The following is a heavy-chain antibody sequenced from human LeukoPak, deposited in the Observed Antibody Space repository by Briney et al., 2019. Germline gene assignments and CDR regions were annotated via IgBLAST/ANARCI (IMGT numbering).Heavy chain of an antibody. V-gene: IGHV3-11*01. D-gene: IGHD3-16*01. CDR3: ARGGSGFWP. Sequence: GGSLRLSCAASGFTFSDYYMSWIRPAPGQGLAWGSYISSSSSTIYSATSVKGRFTISRDNAKNSLYLQMISLRAEDTAVYYCARGGSGFWPWGQGTLVTVSS. CDR1: GFTFSDYY. CDR2: ISSSSSTI. J-gene: IGHJ5*02.